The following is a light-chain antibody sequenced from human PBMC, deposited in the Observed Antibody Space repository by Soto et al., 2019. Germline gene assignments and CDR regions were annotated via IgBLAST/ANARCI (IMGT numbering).Light chain of an antibody. V-gene: IGLV2-14*01. CDR3: SSYTGSTNYV. CDR2: QVT. J-gene: IGLJ1*01. CDR1: SSDVGIYNY. Sequence: QSVLTQPASVSGSPGQSITISCTGTSSDVGIYNYVSWYQQHPGKAPKLMIYQVTNRPSGVSNRFSGSKSGNTASLTISGLQAEDEADYYCSSYTGSTNYVFGTGTKVNV.